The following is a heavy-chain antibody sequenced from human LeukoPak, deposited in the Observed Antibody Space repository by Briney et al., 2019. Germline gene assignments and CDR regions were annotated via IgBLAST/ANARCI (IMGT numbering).Heavy chain of an antibody. J-gene: IGHJ4*02. CDR3: ARSVLWFGELLSVPYYFDY. Sequence: SETLSLTCAVYGGSFSGYYWSWIRQPPGKGLEWIGEINHSGSTNYNPSLKSRVTISVVTSKNQFSLKLSSVTAADTAVYYCARSVLWFGELLSVPYYFDYWGQGTLVTVSS. CDR1: GGSFSGYY. D-gene: IGHD3-10*01. V-gene: IGHV4-34*01. CDR2: INHSGST.